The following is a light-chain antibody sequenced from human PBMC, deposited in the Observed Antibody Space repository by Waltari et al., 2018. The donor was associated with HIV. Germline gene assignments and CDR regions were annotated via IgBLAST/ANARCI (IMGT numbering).Light chain of an antibody. Sequence: QSALTQPPSASGSPGQSVTISCTGTSSDVGGYNYVSWYQHHPGKAPKLMIYEVSKRPSGVPDRFFGSKSGNTASLTVSGLQAEDEADYYCSSFAGSCWVFGGGTKLTVL. CDR1: SSDVGGYNY. V-gene: IGLV2-8*01. CDR3: SSFAGSCWV. J-gene: IGLJ3*02. CDR2: EVS.